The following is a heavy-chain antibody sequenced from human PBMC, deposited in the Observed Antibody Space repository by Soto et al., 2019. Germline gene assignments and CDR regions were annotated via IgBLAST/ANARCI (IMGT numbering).Heavy chain of an antibody. Sequence: QVQLVQSGAEVKKPGSSVKVSCKASGGTFRTYVINWVRQAPGQGPEWMGEIIPIFGTANYAQNFQGRVTITADESTTTVYMELSSLRSEDTAVYYCARGYLEMATTGNWFDPWGQGTLVTVSS. CDR1: GGTFRTYV. D-gene: IGHD5-12*01. J-gene: IGHJ5*02. V-gene: IGHV1-69*01. CDR3: ARGYLEMATTGNWFDP. CDR2: IIPIFGTA.